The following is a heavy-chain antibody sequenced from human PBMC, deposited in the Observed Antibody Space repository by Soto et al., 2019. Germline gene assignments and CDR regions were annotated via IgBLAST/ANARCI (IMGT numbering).Heavy chain of an antibody. CDR2: ISGTGGST. CDR1: GFTFSYYA. CDR3: AKYSGSHYYYYAMDV. D-gene: IGHD1-26*01. J-gene: IGHJ6*02. Sequence: EVQLLESGGGLVQPEGSLRLSCSASGFTFSYYAMTWVRQGPGKGQEWVSGISGTGGSTYDADSVKGRFTISRDNSKNTLYLQMNSLRAEDTAMYYCAKYSGSHYYYYAMDVWGQGTTVTVSS. V-gene: IGHV3-23*01.